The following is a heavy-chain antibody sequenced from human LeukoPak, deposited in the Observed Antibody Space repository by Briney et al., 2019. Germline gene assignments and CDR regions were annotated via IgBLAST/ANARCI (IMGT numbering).Heavy chain of an antibody. CDR1: GYTFTGYY. V-gene: IGHV1-2*02. D-gene: IGHD3-3*01. J-gene: IGHJ4*02. Sequence: GASVKVSCKASGYTFTGYYMHWVRQAPGQGLEWMGWINPDSGGTNYAQKFQGRVTMTRDTSISTAYMELSRLRSDDTAVYYCARSRTIFGAVIRVYYFDYWGQGTLVTVSS. CDR3: ARSRTIFGAVIRVYYFDY. CDR2: INPDSGGT.